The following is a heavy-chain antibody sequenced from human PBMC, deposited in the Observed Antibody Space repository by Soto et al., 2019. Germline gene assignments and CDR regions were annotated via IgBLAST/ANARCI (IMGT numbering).Heavy chain of an antibody. CDR1: GFSFSTYA. Sequence: PGGSLRLSCAASGFSFSTYAMHWVRQAPGKGLEWVSYISSTSSTIYYADSVRGRFTISRDNSKNTLYLQINSLRVEDTAVYYCARVINPWAFDIWGQGTMVT. J-gene: IGHJ3*02. V-gene: IGHV3-48*01. CDR2: ISSTSSTI. CDR3: ARVINPWAFDI.